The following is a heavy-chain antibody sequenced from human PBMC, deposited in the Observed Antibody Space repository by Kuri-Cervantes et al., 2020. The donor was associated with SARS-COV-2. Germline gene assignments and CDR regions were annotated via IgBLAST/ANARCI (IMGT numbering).Heavy chain of an antibody. CDR2: ISSDNHYI. CDR1: GFAFSSFA. D-gene: IGHD3-10*01. CDR3: VKDRDGDTGRVFDTFDK. Sequence: GESLKISCAAPGFAFSSFAMNWVRQAPGKGLEWVSSISSDNHYIFYGDSMKGRFTISRNNARNSLYLQMNSLRAEDTAMYYCVKDRDGDTGRVFDTFDKWGQGTMVTVSS. J-gene: IGHJ3*02. V-gene: IGHV3-21*06.